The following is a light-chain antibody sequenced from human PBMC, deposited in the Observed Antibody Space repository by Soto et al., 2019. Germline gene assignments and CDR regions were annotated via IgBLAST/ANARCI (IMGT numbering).Light chain of an antibody. V-gene: IGKV1-5*03. CDR2: KAS. CDR1: QSISGW. Sequence: DIRVTQTPSTLPASVGDRVTITCRVSQSISGWLAWYQQKPGKAPKVLIYKASSLESGVPSRFSGSGSGTEFTFTISSLQPDDFATYYCQQYTSYSSFGQGTRVEIK. CDR3: QQYTSYSS. J-gene: IGKJ1*01.